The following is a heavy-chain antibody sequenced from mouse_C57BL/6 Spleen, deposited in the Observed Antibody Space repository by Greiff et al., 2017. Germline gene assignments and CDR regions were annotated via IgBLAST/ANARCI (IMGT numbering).Heavy chain of an antibody. D-gene: IGHD1-1*01. V-gene: IGHV1-52*01. CDR3: ARRSLYGSSYGYFDY. J-gene: IGHJ2*01. CDR1: GYTFTSYW. Sequence: QVQLQQSGAELVRPGSSVKLSCKASGYTFTSYWMHWVKQRPIQGLEWIGNIDPSDSETHYNQKFKDKATLTVDKSSSTAYMQLSSLTSEDSAVYYGARRSLYGSSYGYFDYWGQGTTLTVSS. CDR2: IDPSDSET.